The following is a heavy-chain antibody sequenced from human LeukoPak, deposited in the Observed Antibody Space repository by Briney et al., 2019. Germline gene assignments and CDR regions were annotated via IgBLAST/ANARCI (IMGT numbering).Heavy chain of an antibody. D-gene: IGHD6-25*01. J-gene: IGHJ6*04. CDR3: ARDGTPNYSTGWVYMDV. V-gene: IGHV3-48*03. CDR1: GFSFSSYE. CDR2: ISASGTLT. Sequence: GGSLRLSCAASGFSFSSYEMDWVRQAPGKGLEWISYISASGTLTHYADSVEGRFTISRDNAKNSLFLQMNSLRGEDTAVYYCARDGTPNYSTGWVYMDVWGKGTTVTISS.